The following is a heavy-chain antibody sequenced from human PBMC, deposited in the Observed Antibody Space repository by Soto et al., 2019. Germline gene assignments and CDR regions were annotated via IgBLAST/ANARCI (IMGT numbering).Heavy chain of an antibody. Sequence: GASVKVSCKASGYTFTSYYINWVRQATGQGLEWMGWMNPNSGNTGYAQKFQGRVTMTRNTSISTAYMELSSLRSEDTAVYYCARGDIVVVVAATPNYGMDVWGQGTTVTVS. D-gene: IGHD2-15*01. V-gene: IGHV1-8*01. CDR2: MNPNSGNT. J-gene: IGHJ6*02. CDR1: GYTFTSYY. CDR3: ARGDIVVVVAATPNYGMDV.